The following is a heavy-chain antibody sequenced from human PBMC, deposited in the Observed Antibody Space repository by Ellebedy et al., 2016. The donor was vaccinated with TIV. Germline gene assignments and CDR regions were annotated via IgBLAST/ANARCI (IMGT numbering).Heavy chain of an antibody. J-gene: IGHJ4*02. Sequence: PGGSLRLSCAASGFPFDSYVMNWVRQAPGKGLEWVALISYDGSNKYFADSVQSRFTISRDNSQNTLYLLMNSLRGDDTAIYYCERALNHVDTVSTAPLDCWGQGTLVTVSS. CDR1: GFPFDSYV. D-gene: IGHD5/OR15-5a*01. CDR2: ISYDGSNK. CDR3: ERALNHVDTVSTAPLDC. V-gene: IGHV3-30*04.